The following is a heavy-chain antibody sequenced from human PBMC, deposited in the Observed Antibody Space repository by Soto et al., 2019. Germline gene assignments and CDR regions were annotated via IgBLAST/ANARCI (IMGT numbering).Heavy chain of an antibody. V-gene: IGHV2-5*02. J-gene: IGHJ4*02. CDR1: GFSLSTSGVG. Sequence: ITLKESGPTLVNPTQPLTLTCTFSGFSLSTSGVGVGWIRQPPGKALEGLVIIYWGDDKRYSPSLRGRLTITKDTSKNQVVLTITNVDPEDTATYFCAHRRIGVSQWNYGDFDYWGQGTLVTVSS. CDR2: IYWGDDK. CDR3: AHRRIGVSQWNYGDFDY. D-gene: IGHD1-7*01.